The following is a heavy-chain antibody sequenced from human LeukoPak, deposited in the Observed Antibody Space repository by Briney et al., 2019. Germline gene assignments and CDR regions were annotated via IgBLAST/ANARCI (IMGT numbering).Heavy chain of an antibody. CDR3: ARESGYYYDTSGYTFDY. D-gene: IGHD3-22*01. Sequence: PSETLSLTCTVSGGSSNNYYWSWIRQSAGKGLEWIERIYTSGSTNYNPSLKSRVSMSVDTSKNQFSLRLRSVTAADTAVYYCARESGYYYDTSGYTFDYWGQGILVTVSS. CDR2: IYTSGST. J-gene: IGHJ4*02. V-gene: IGHV4-4*07. CDR1: GGSSNNYY.